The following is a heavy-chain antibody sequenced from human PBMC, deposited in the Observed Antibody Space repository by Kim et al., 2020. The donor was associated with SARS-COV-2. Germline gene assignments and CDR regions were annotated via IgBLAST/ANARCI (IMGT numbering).Heavy chain of an antibody. V-gene: IGHV3-23*03. CDR1: GFTFSSYA. CDR3: AKDEGDDILTGYYKYGMDV. Sequence: GGSLRLSCAASGFTFSSYAMSWVRQAPGKGLEWVSVIYSGGSSTYYADSVKGRFTISRDNSKNTLYLQMNSLRAEDTAVYYCAKDEGDDILTGYYKYGMDVWGPGTTVTVSS. J-gene: IGHJ6*02. CDR2: IYSGGSST. D-gene: IGHD3-9*01.